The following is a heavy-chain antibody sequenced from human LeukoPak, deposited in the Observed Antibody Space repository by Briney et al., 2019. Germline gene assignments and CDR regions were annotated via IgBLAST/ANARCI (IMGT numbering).Heavy chain of an antibody. CDR3: ARDQDSYGNYFDY. J-gene: IGHJ4*02. Sequence: PSETLSLTCTVSGGSISSGGYYWSWIRQHPGKGLEWIGYIYYSGSTYYNPSLKSRVTISVDKSKNRFSLKLNSVTAADTAVYYCARDQDSYGNYFDYWGQGTLVTVSS. D-gene: IGHD5-18*01. V-gene: IGHV4-31*03. CDR1: GGSISSGGYY. CDR2: IYYSGST.